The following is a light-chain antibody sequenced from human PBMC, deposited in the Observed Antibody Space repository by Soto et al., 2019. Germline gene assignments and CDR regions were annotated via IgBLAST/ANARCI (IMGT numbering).Light chain of an antibody. J-gene: IGLJ3*02. CDR3: QSYDSSLSGSV. CDR1: SSNIGAGYD. Sequence: QAVVTQPPSVSGAPGQRVTISCTGSSSNIGAGYDVHWYQQLPGTAPKLLIYGNSNRPSGVPDRFSGSKSGTSASRAITGLQAEDEADYYCQSYDSSLSGSVFGGETKLTVL. V-gene: IGLV1-40*01. CDR2: GNS.